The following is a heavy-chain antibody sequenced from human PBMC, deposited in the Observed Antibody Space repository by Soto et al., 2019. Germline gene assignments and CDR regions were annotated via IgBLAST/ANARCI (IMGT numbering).Heavy chain of an antibody. J-gene: IGHJ6*03. Sequence: ASVKVSCTASGYTFTSYDITWVRQATGQGLEWMGWMNPNSGNTGYAQKFQGRVTMTRNTSISTAYMELSSLRSEDTAVYYCARGGKNMAADYDFWSGYRGYYYYYYMDVWGKGTTVTVSS. CDR3: ARGGKNMAADYDFWSGYRGYYYYYYMDV. CDR1: GYTFTSYD. V-gene: IGHV1-8*01. CDR2: MNPNSGNT. D-gene: IGHD3-3*01.